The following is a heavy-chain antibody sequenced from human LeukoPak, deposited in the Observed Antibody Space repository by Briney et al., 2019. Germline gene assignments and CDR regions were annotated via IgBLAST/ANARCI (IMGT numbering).Heavy chain of an antibody. J-gene: IGHJ3*02. V-gene: IGHV1-46*01. D-gene: IGHD3-10*01. CDR2: INPSGGST. CDR3: ASLTYYYGSGSYFAVLGAFDI. Sequence: ASVKVSCKASGYTFTSYYMHWVRQAPGQGLEWMGMINPSGGSTSYAQKFQGRVTMTRDTSTSTVYMELSSLRSEDTAVYYCASLTYYYGSGSYFAVLGAFDIWGQGTMVTDSS. CDR1: GYTFTSYY.